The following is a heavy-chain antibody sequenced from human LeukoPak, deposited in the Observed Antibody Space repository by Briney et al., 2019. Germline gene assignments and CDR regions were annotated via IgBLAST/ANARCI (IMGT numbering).Heavy chain of an antibody. CDR2: INPNSGGT. Sequence: GASVKVSCKASGYTFTGYYMHWVRQAPGQGLEWMGRINPNSGGTNYAQKFQGRVTMTRDTSISTAYMELSRLRSDDTAVYYCARDQGEYQLLDDYWGQGTLVTVSS. J-gene: IGHJ4*02. V-gene: IGHV1-2*06. D-gene: IGHD2-2*01. CDR1: GYTFTGYY. CDR3: ARDQGEYQLLDDY.